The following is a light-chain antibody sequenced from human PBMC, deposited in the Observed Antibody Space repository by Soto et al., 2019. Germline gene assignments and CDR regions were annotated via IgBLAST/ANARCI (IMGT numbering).Light chain of an antibody. Sequence: AIRMTQSPSSFSASTGDRVTITCRASQGISSYLAWYQQKPGKAPKLLIYAASTLQTGVPSRFSGSGSGTEFTLTISSLQAEDFASYYCQQLNRYPFTFGGGTKVDIK. CDR2: AAS. CDR3: QQLNRYPFT. CDR1: QGISSY. V-gene: IGKV1-8*01. J-gene: IGKJ4*01.